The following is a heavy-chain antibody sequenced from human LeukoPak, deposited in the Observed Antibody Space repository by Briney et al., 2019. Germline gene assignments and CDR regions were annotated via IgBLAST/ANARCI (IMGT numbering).Heavy chain of an antibody. D-gene: IGHD3-22*01. CDR2: ISSNADVT. CDR1: RFTFNTYA. CDR3: ARDDKDY. V-gene: IGHV3-23*01. J-gene: IGHJ4*02. Sequence: PGGSLRLSCVASRFTFNTYAVNWVRQAPGKGLEWVSAISSNADVTYYADSVRGRFTISRDNSKNTVFLQMNSLRAEDTAVYYCARDDKDYWGQGTLVTVSS.